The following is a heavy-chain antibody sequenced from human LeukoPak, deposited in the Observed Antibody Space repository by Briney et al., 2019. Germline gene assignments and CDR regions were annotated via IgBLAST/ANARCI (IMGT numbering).Heavy chain of an antibody. CDR2: IYPVNSDT. V-gene: IGHV5-51*01. J-gene: IGHJ3*02. CDR3: ARRRQGFDAFDI. CDR1: VYTFTIFW. Sequence: ETLTISCMGSVYTFTIFWIGGAGQAPGKGREWRGIIYPVNSDTRYSPCSQGPVTLSRDTSTRTAYLQWRSLKAPDTALYYCARRRQGFDAFDIWGQGTMVTVSS.